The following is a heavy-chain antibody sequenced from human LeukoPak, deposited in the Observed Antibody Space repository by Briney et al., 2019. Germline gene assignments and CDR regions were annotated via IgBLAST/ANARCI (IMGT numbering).Heavy chain of an antibody. V-gene: IGHV4-4*07. J-gene: IGHJ6*03. CDR3: ARGGQDRSYYYYSMDV. Sequence: PSETLSLTCTVSGGSISSYYWSWIRQPAGKGLEWIGRIYSSGSTNYNPSLKSRVTMSVDTSKNQFSLKLSSVTAADTAVYYCARGGQDRSYYYYSMDVWGKGTTVTISS. CDR1: GGSISSYY. CDR2: IYSSGST. D-gene: IGHD2-15*01.